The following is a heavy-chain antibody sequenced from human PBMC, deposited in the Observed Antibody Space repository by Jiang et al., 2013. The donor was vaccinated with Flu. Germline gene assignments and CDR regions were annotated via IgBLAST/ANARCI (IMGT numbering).Heavy chain of an antibody. CDR1: GYTFTSYG. J-gene: IGHJ4*02. D-gene: IGHD3-22*01. CDR2: ISAYNGNT. Sequence: KVSCKASGYTFTSYGISWVRQAPGQGLEWMGWISAYNGNTNYAQKLQGRVTMTTDTSTSTAYMELRSLRSDDTAVYYCAREDYYDSSGLPYFWGQGTLVTVSS. CDR3: AREDYYDSSGLPYF. V-gene: IGHV1-18*04.